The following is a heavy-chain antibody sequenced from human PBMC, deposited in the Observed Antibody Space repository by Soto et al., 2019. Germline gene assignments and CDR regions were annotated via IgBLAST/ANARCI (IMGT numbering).Heavy chain of an antibody. D-gene: IGHD2-15*01. J-gene: IGHJ6*02. CDR3: ASPPPSTVLTRLYPGMDV. CDR1: GYSFTSYW. V-gene: IGHV5-10-1*01. Sequence: PGEALKISWKGSGYSFTSYWISWVRQMPGKGLEWMGRIDPSDSYTNYSPSFQGHVTISADKSISTAYLQWSSLKAADTSMHNRASPPPSTVLTRLYPGMDVWGQGTTVTVSS. CDR2: IDPSDSYT.